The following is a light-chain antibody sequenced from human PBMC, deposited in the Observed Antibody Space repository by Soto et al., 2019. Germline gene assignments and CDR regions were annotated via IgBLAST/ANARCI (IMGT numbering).Light chain of an antibody. V-gene: IGLV1-40*01. Sequence: QSVLTQPPSVSGAPGQRVTISCTGSSSNIGADYDVQWYQQLPGTAPKLLIYDNSNQPSGVPDRFSGSKSGTSASLAITGLQAADEADYYCQSFDSSLSGWVFGGGTKLTVL. CDR2: DNS. J-gene: IGLJ2*01. CDR1: SSNIGADYD. CDR3: QSFDSSLSGWV.